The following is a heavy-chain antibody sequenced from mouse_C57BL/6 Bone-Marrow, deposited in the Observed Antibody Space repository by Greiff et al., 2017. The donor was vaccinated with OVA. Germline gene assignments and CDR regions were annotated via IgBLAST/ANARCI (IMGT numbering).Heavy chain of an antibody. J-gene: IGHJ3*01. CDR1: GFTFSSYG. CDR2: ISSGGSYT. CDR3: ARWLLLAWFAY. V-gene: IGHV5-6*01. D-gene: IGHD2-3*01. Sequence: VQLQQSGGDLVKPGGSLKLSCAASGFTFSSYGMSWVRQTPDKRLEWVATISSGGSYTYYPDSVKGRFTISSDNAKNTLYLQMSSLKSEDTAMYYCARWLLLAWFAYWGQGTLVTVSA.